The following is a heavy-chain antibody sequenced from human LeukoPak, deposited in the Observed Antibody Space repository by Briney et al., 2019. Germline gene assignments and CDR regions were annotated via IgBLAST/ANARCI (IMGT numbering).Heavy chain of an antibody. Sequence: GASVKVSCKASGYTFTGYYMHWVRQAPGQGLEWMGWINPSSGGTNYAQKSQGRVTMTRDTSISTAYMELSSLRSDDTAVYYCARSYTMTTFYFDHWGQGTLVSVSS. CDR1: GYTFTGYY. J-gene: IGHJ4*02. V-gene: IGHV1-2*02. D-gene: IGHD4-17*01. CDR3: ARSYTMTTFYFDH. CDR2: INPSSGGT.